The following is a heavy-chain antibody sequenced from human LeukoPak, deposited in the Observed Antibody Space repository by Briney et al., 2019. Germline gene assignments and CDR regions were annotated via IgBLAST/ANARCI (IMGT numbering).Heavy chain of an antibody. J-gene: IGHJ3*02. Sequence: SVKVSCKASGGTFSSYAISWVRQAPGQGLEWMGGIIPIFGTANYAQKFQGRVTITADESTSTAYMELSSLRSEDTAVYYCAGGLDTRIVVVPAAIDIDAFDIWGQGTMVTVSS. CDR1: GGTFSSYA. CDR3: AGGLDTRIVVVPAAIDIDAFDI. CDR2: IIPIFGTA. V-gene: IGHV1-69*01. D-gene: IGHD2-2*02.